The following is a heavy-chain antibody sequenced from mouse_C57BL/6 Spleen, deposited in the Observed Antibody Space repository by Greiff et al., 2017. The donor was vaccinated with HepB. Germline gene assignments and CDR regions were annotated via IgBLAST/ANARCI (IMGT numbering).Heavy chain of an antibody. J-gene: IGHJ2*01. CDR2: INYDGSST. D-gene: IGHD1-1*01. Sequence: EVKVVESEGGLVQPGSSMKLSCTASGFTFSDYYMAWVRQVPEKGLEWVANINYDGSSTYYLDSLKSRFIISRDNAKNILYLQMSSLKSEDTATYYCARDTGYGSSHYFDYWGQGTTLTVSS. V-gene: IGHV5-16*01. CDR1: GFTFSDYY. CDR3: ARDTGYGSSHYFDY.